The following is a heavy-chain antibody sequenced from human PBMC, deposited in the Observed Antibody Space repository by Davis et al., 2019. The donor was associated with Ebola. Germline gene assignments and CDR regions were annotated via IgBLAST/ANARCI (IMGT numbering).Heavy chain of an antibody. Sequence: PGGSLRLSCAASGFTFSSYAMSWVRQAPGKGLEWVANIKQDGSEKYYVDSVKGRFTISRDNAKNSLYLQMNSLRAEDTAVYYCARVEYSNYGAYFDYWGQGTLVTVSS. V-gene: IGHV3-7*03. J-gene: IGHJ4*02. CDR3: ARVEYSNYGAYFDY. D-gene: IGHD4-11*01. CDR1: GFTFSSYA. CDR2: IKQDGSEK.